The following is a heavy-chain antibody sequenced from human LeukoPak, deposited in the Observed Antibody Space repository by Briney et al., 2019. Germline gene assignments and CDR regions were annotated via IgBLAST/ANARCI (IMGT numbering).Heavy chain of an antibody. D-gene: IGHD3-9*01. CDR1: GYTFTGYY. CDR2: INPNSGGT. CDR3: ATTGVLRYFDWLLISDAFDI. V-gene: IGHV1-2*02. Sequence: ASVKVSCKASGYTFTGYYMHWVRQAPGQGLEWMGWINPNSGGTNYAQKFQGRVTMTRDTSISTAYMELSRLRSDDTAVYYCATTGVLRYFDWLLISDAFDIWGQGTVVTVSS. J-gene: IGHJ3*02.